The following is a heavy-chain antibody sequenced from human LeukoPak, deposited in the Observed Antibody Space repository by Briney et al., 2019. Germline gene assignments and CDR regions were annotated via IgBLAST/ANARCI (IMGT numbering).Heavy chain of an antibody. D-gene: IGHD3-22*01. Sequence: TSETLSLTCTVSGGSISSYYWSWIRQPAGKGLEWVGRIYTSGSTNYNPSLKSRVTMSVDTSKNQSSLKLSSVPAADTAAYYCARDRYYYDRSGYPFDYWGQGTLVTVSS. J-gene: IGHJ4*02. CDR3: ARDRYYYDRSGYPFDY. CDR1: GGSISSYY. V-gene: IGHV4-4*07. CDR2: IYTSGST.